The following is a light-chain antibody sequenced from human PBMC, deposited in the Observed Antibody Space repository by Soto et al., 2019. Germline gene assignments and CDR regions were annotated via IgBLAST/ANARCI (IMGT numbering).Light chain of an antibody. Sequence: QSVLTQPPSASGTPGQRVTISCSGGNSNIGTNTVKWYQQLPGTAPKLLIYSDNLRPSGVPDRFSGSKSGTAASLAISGLQPEDEADYYCEAWDDSLKGVVFGGGTKLTVL. CDR2: SDN. CDR3: EAWDDSLKGVV. J-gene: IGLJ2*01. CDR1: NSNIGTNT. V-gene: IGLV1-44*01.